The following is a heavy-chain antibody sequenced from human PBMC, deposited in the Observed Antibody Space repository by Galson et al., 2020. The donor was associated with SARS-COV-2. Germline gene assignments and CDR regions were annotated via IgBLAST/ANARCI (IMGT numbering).Heavy chain of an antibody. CDR1: GFAFDDYI. Sequence: GGSLRLSCAASGFAFDDYIMHWVRQAPGKGLEWVSGINWNSNNIAYADSVKGRFTISRDNAKSSLYLQMNSLRPEDTAFYYCAKSFYDSSGYLKPHFDYWGQGTLVTVSS. V-gene: IGHV3-9*01. D-gene: IGHD3-22*01. CDR2: INWNSNNI. CDR3: AKSFYDSSGYLKPHFDY. J-gene: IGHJ4*02.